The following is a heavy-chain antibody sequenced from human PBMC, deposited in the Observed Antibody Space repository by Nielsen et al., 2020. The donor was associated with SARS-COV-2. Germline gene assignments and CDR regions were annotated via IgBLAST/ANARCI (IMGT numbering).Heavy chain of an antibody. J-gene: IGHJ5*02. Sequence: GESLKISCAASGFSFGIYSMSWVRQAPGKGLEWVANIKQDGSEKYYVDSVKGRFTISRDNAKNSLYLQMNSLRAEDTAVYYCAGLEWLRGWFDPWGQGTLVIVSS. V-gene: IGHV3-7*03. CDR2: IKQDGSEK. CDR1: GFSFGIYS. CDR3: AGLEWLRGWFDP. D-gene: IGHD3-3*01.